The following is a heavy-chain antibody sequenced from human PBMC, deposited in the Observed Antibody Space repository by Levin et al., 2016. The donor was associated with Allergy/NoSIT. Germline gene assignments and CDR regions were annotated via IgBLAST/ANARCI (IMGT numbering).Heavy chain of an antibody. Sequence: VRQAPGKGLEWVAVISYDGSNKYYADSVKGRFTISRDNSKNTLYLQMNSLRAEDTAVYYCAREYYYYGMDVWGQGTTVTVSS. CDR2: ISYDGSNK. CDR3: AREYYYYGMDV. V-gene: IGHV3-30-3*01. J-gene: IGHJ6*02.